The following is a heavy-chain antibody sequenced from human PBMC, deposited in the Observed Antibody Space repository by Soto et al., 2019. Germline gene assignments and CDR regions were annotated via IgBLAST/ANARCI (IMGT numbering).Heavy chain of an antibody. CDR1: GFSFNTSG. J-gene: IGHJ6*02. CDR2: IAFDGCEG. V-gene: IGHV3-30*03. CDR3: AIKVRVTNYLNYAMEL. D-gene: IGHD1-7*01. Sequence: QVQLVQSGGGVAEPGRALRLSCTASGFSFNTSGIHWVRQAPGKGLVWMAVIAFDGCEGFYGDSVRGRFTISRDNSKNTLALQLKRLTPEDTAVYYCAIKVRVTNYLNYAMELWCQGNAVSVPS.